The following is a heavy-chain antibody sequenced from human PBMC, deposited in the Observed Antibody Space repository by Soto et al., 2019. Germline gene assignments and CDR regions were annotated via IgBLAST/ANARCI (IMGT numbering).Heavy chain of an antibody. D-gene: IGHD1-1*01. V-gene: IGHV1-2*02. CDR1: VYTFTCYF. CDR2: INPNSGAT. J-gene: IGHJ1*01. CDR3: ARGGGTTLAPLH. Sequence: XSVNVSCKASVYTFTCYFMHWVRQAPGQGLEWMGWINPNSGATKYAQKFQGRVTMTRDTSISTAYMELTMLRSDDTAVYYCARGGGTTLAPLHWGQGTLVTVSS.